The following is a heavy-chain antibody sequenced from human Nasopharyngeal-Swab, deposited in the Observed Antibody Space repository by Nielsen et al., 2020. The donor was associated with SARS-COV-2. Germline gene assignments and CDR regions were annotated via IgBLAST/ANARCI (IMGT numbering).Heavy chain of an antibody. CDR2: ISGSGGST. D-gene: IGHD2-2*02. V-gene: IGHV3-23*01. J-gene: IGHJ4*02. Sequence: GESLKISCAASGFTFSSYAMSWVRQAPGKGLEWVSAISGSGGSTYYADSVKGRFTISRDNSKNTLCLQMNSLRAEDTAVYYCAKGGYCSSTSCYIDYWGQGTLVTVSS. CDR3: AKGGYCSSTSCYIDY. CDR1: GFTFSSYA.